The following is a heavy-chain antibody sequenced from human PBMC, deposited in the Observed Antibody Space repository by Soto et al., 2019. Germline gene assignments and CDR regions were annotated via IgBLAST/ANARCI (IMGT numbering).Heavy chain of an antibody. J-gene: IGHJ3*02. CDR3: TTGGGVNWDDAFDI. V-gene: IGHV3-15*01. CDR2: IKSKTDGGTT. D-gene: IGHD7-27*01. Sequence: GESLKISCAASGFTFSNAWMSWVRQAPGKGLEWVGRIKSKTDGGTTDYAAPVKGRFTISRDDSKNTLYLQMNSLKTEDTAVYYCTTGGGVNWDDAFDIWGQGTMVTVSS. CDR1: GFTFSNAW.